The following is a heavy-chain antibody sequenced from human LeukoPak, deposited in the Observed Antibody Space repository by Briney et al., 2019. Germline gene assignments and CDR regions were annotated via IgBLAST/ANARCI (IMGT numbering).Heavy chain of an antibody. CDR2: INHSGST. CDR1: GGSFSGYY. D-gene: IGHD5-12*01. J-gene: IGHJ4*02. V-gene: IGHV4-34*01. Sequence: SETLSLTCAVYGGSFSGYYWSWIRQPPGKGLEWNGEINHSGSTNYNPSLKSRVTISVDTSKNQFSLKLSSVTAADTAVYYCARGPNSGYAYWGQGTLVTVSS. CDR3: ARGPNSGYAY.